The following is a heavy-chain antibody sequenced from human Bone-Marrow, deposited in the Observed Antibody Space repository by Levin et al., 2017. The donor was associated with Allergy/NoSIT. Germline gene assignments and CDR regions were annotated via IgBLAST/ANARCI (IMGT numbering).Heavy chain of an antibody. Sequence: SSETLSLTCTVSGGSINSAGYYWSWIRQFPGKGLEYIGYIYSSGGTYYNPSLKSRVSISLDTSKNHFSLKLNSVTAADTAVYFCARDKYYGSGNTDWLDPWGQGTLVTVSS. CDR2: IYSSGGT. CDR1: GGSINSAGYY. D-gene: IGHD3-10*01. J-gene: IGHJ5*02. V-gene: IGHV4-31*03. CDR3: ARDKYYGSGNTDWLDP.